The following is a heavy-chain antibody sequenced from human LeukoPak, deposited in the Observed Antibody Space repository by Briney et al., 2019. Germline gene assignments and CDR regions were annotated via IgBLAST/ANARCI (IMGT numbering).Heavy chain of an antibody. CDR1: GGSISSGSYY. CDR2: IYTSGST. Sequence: PSQTLSLTCTVSGGSISSGSYYWSWIRQPAGKGLEWIGRIYTSGSTNYNPSLKSRVTISVDTSKNQFSLKLTSVTAADTAVYYCARAPDYGGNSDYFDYWGQGTLVTGSS. D-gene: IGHD4-23*01. J-gene: IGHJ4*02. V-gene: IGHV4-61*02. CDR3: ARAPDYGGNSDYFDY.